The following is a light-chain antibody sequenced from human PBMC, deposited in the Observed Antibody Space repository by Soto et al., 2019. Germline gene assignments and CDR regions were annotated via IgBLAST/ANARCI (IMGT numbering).Light chain of an antibody. Sequence: QSPATLSMTPGEGATLSCRASQSVSSYLAWYQQKPGQAPRLLIYAASNRATGIPARFSGSGSGTDFTLTISSLVPEDFAVYYCQQRTCWLRGTLGGGTKL. CDR2: AAS. CDR1: QSVSSY. CDR3: QQRTCWLRGT. J-gene: IGKJ4*01. V-gene: IGKV3-11*01.